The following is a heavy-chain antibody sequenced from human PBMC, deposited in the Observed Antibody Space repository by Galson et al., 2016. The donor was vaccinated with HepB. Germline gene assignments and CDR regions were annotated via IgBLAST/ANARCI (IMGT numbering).Heavy chain of an antibody. V-gene: IGHV3-23*01. Sequence: SLRLSCAASGFIFSDYAMNWVRQAPGKGLEWVSGISGRGDTTYSAHSVKGRFTISRDNSKNMLYLEMNGLRVEDSGVYFCAKEGQGDFLCPDSWGQGILVTVAS. D-gene: IGHD2-21*02. J-gene: IGHJ4*02. CDR1: GFIFSDYA. CDR3: AKEGQGDFLCPDS. CDR2: ISGRGDTT.